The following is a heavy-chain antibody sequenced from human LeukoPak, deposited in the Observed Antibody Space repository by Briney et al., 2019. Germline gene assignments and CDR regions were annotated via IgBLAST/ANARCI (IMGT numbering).Heavy chain of an antibody. CDR1: GFTFSSYW. J-gene: IGHJ4*02. CDR2: INSDGSST. D-gene: IGHD3-22*01. Sequence: GGSLRLSCAASGFTFSSYWMHWVRQAPGKGLVWVSRINSDGSSTSYADSVKGRFTISRDNAKSTLYLQMNSLRAEDTAVYYCAAYYYDSSGYFERDYWGQGTLVTVSS. CDR3: AAYYYDSSGYFERDY. V-gene: IGHV3-74*01.